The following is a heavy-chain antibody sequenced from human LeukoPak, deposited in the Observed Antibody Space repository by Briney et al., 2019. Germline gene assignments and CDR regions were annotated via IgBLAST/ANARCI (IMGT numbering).Heavy chain of an antibody. D-gene: IGHD2-2*01. Sequence: GGSLRLSCAASGFTFSSYSMNWVRQAPGKGLEWVSYISSSGSTIYYADSVKGRFTISRDNAKNSLYLQMNSLRAEDTAVFCCARLPAYCSSTSCYVDYWGQGTLVTVSS. J-gene: IGHJ4*02. CDR1: GFTFSSYS. V-gene: IGHV3-48*04. CDR2: ISSSGSTI. CDR3: ARLPAYCSSTSCYVDY.